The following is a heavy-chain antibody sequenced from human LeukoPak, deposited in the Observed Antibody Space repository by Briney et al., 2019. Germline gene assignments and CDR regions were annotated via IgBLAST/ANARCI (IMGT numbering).Heavy chain of an antibody. CDR1: GGSFSGYY. V-gene: IGHV4-34*01. Sequence: SETLSLTCAVYGGSFSGYYWSWIRQPPGKGLEWIGEINHSGSTNYNPSLKRRVTISVDTSKNQFSLKLSSVTAADTAVHYCARRYGDYGGFDYWGQGTLVTVSS. D-gene: IGHD4-17*01. J-gene: IGHJ4*02. CDR3: ARRYGDYGGFDY. CDR2: INHSGST.